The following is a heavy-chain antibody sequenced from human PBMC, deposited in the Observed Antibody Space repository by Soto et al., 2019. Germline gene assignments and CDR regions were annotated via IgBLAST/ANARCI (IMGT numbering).Heavy chain of an antibody. D-gene: IGHD2-15*01. Sequence: SETCPSPALSLVAPSAVVVTTGAGSASPPGKGLEWIGSIYYSGSTYYNPSLKSRVTISVDTSKNQFSLKLSSVTAADTAVYYCASLYSAGFDPWGQGTLVTVSS. J-gene: IGHJ5*02. CDR3: ASLYSAGFDP. V-gene: IGHV4-39*07. CDR2: IYYSGST. CDR1: VAPSAVVVTT.